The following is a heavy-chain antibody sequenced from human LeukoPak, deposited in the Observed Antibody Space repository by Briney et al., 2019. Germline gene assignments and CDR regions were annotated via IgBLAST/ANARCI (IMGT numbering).Heavy chain of an antibody. J-gene: IGHJ4*02. CDR2: LNPNSGGT. CDR3: ARDEGYCSGGSCYGDGY. Sequence: GASVKVSCKASGYTFTGYYMHWVRQAPGQGLEWMGRLNPNSGGTNYAQKFQGRVTMTRDTSISTAYMELSRLRSDDTAVYYCARDEGYCSGGSCYGDGYWGQGTLVTVSS. V-gene: IGHV1-2*06. CDR1: GYTFTGYY. D-gene: IGHD2-15*01.